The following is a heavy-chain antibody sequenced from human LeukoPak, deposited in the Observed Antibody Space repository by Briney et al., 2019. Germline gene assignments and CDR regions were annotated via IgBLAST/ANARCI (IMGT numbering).Heavy chain of an antibody. Sequence: GGSLRLSCAASGFTFSDYYMTWIRQAPGRGLEWISYINGSSSDTKYADSVKGRFTISRDNAKNSVYLLMNSLRAEDTAVYYCARRGTTYCTVDSCHPNWFDPWGQGALVTVSS. J-gene: IGHJ5*02. CDR1: GFTFSDYY. D-gene: IGHD2-15*01. V-gene: IGHV3-11*03. CDR2: INGSSSDT. CDR3: ARRGTTYCTVDSCHPNWFDP.